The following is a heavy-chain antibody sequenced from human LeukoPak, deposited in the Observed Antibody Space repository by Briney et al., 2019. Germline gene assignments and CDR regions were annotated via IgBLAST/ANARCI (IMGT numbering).Heavy chain of an antibody. Sequence: ASVKVSCKASGYIFTGYYMHWVRQAAGQGLEWMGWINPNSGDTNYAQKFQGRVTMTRDTSISTAYMELSRLRSDDTAVYYCARGVLGGSYYYYYMDAWGKGTTVTVSS. CDR3: ARGVLGGSYYYYYMDA. J-gene: IGHJ6*03. CDR2: INPNSGDT. V-gene: IGHV1-2*02. CDR1: GYIFTGYY. D-gene: IGHD1-26*01.